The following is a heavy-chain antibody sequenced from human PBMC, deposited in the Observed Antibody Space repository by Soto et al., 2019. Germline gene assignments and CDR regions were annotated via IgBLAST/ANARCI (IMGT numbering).Heavy chain of an antibody. D-gene: IGHD3-10*01. V-gene: IGHV6-1*01. CDR3: ARAGYGSGSYYPYYYGMDV. Sequence: SQTLSLPCAISGDSVSSNSAAWNWIRQSPSRGLEWLGRTYYRSKWYNDYAVSVKSRITINPGTSKNQFSLQLNSVTPEDTAVYYCARAGYGSGSYYPYYYGMDVWGQGTTVTVS. CDR1: GDSVSSNSAA. J-gene: IGHJ6*02. CDR2: TYYRSKWYN.